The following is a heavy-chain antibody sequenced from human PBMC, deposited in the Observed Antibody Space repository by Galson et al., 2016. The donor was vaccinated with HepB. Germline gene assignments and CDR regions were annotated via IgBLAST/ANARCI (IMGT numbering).Heavy chain of an antibody. CDR1: GASISNSSYY. Sequence: EPLSLTCTVSGASISNSSYYWAWIRQPPGKGLEWIGSMYYSENTYYNPSLKSRVTISVDTSKNQFYLRLSSVTAADTAVYYCARHGHIAISVPDLWGQGALVAVSS. CDR3: ARHGHIAISVPDL. V-gene: IGHV4-39*01. D-gene: IGHD2-21*01. CDR2: MYYSENT. J-gene: IGHJ5*02.